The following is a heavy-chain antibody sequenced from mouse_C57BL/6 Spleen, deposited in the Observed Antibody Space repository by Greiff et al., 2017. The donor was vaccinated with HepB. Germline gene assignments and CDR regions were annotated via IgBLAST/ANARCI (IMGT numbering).Heavy chain of an antibody. CDR2: IYPGDGDT. CDR1: GYAFSSYW. D-gene: IGHD2-3*01. V-gene: IGHV1-80*01. Sequence: QVQLQQSGAELVKPGASVKISCKASGYAFSSYWMNWVKQRPGKGLEWIGQIYPGDGDTNYNGKFKGKATLTADKSSSTAYMQLSSLTSEDSAVYFCARSLDGYRPYFDYWGQGTTLTVSS. J-gene: IGHJ2*01. CDR3: ARSLDGYRPYFDY.